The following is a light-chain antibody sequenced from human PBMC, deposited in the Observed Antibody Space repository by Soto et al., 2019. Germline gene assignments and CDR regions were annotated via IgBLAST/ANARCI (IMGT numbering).Light chain of an antibody. CDR2: AAS. J-gene: IGKJ1*01. V-gene: IGKV1-27*01. CDR3: QKYNSAPQT. CDR1: QGISTY. Sequence: DLQMAQSPSSLSASVGYRVTIICRASQGISTYLAWYQQKPGKVPKLLIYAASTLQSGVPSRFSGSGSGTDFTLTISSLQPEDVATYYCQKYNSAPQTFGQGTKVDI.